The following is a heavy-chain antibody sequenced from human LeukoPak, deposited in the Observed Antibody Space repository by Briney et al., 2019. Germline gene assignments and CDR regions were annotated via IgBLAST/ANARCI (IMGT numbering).Heavy chain of an antibody. J-gene: IGHJ4*02. CDR3: WVPIAVAGLDGVDY. V-gene: IGHV3-64D*06. CDR1: GFTFSSYG. CDR2: ISSNGGST. Sequence: GGSLRLSCAASGFTFSSYGMHWVRQAPGKGLEYVSAISSNGGSTYYADSVKGRFTVSRDNSKNTLFLQMTRLRVEDTAVYYCWVPIAVAGLDGVDYWGQGTLVTVSS. D-gene: IGHD6-19*01.